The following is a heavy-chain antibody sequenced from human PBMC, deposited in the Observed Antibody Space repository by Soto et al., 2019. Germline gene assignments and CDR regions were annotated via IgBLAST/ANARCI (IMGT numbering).Heavy chain of an antibody. CDR1: GYTLTRYS. J-gene: IGHJ4*02. Sequence: ASVKVSCKASGYTLTRYSIHWVRQAPGQRLEWMGWINAGNGNTKFSQKFQGRVTITRDTSASTAYMELRGLRSEDTAVYYCAILGAYYFDNSDNYFDFWGQGTLVTVST. CDR3: AILGAYYFDNSDNYFDF. D-gene: IGHD3-22*01. V-gene: IGHV1-3*01. CDR2: INAGNGNT.